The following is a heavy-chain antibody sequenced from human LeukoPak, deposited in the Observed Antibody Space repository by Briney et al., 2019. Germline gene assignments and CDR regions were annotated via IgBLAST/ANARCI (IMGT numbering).Heavy chain of an antibody. CDR2: INPSGDGT. CDR3: AKETPNTGWFDP. Sequence: ASVEVSCKASGYTFTSYYMHWVRQAPGQGLEWMGVINPSGDGTNYPQRFQGRVTLTRDTSTSTVYMELTSLRSEDTAMYYCAKETPNTGWFDPWGQGTLVTVSS. V-gene: IGHV1-46*01. D-gene: IGHD1-14*01. CDR1: GYTFTSYY. J-gene: IGHJ5*02.